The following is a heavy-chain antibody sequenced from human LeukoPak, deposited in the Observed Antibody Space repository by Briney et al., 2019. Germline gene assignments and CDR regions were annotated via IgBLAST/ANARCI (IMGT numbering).Heavy chain of an antibody. V-gene: IGHV3-43*02. CDR1: GFTFSSYS. J-gene: IGHJ4*02. D-gene: IGHD6-19*01. Sequence: PGGSLRLSCAASGFTFSSYSMNWVRQAPGKGLEWASLISGDGGSTFYADSVKGRFTISRDNSKNSLYLQMNSLRSDDTALYYCARESESSGWYDYWGQGTLVTVSS. CDR2: ISGDGGST. CDR3: ARESESSGWYDY.